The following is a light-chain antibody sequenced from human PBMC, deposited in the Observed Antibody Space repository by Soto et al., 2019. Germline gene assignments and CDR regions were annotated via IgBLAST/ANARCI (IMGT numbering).Light chain of an antibody. V-gene: IGLV2-11*01. J-gene: IGLJ1*01. Sequence: QSVLTQPRSVSGSPGQSVTISCTGTSSDFGGYKYVSWYQQHPGKAPKLMIYDVTKRPSGVPDRFSGSKSGNTASLTISGLHAEDEADYYCCSYAGSYVFGTGTKLTVL. CDR1: SSDFGGYKY. CDR3: CSYAGSYV. CDR2: DVT.